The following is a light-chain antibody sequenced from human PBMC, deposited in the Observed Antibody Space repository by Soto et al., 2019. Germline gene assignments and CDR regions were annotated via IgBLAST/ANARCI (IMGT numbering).Light chain of an antibody. J-gene: IGKJ4*01. CDR1: QSVSSD. V-gene: IGKV3-11*01. CDR2: DAS. CDR3: QQRSNWPPA. Sequence: EIVLTQSPATLSLSPGERVTLSCRASQSVSSDLAWYQQKPGQAPRLLIYDASNRATGIPARFSGSGSGTDFTLTISSLDPEDSAVYYCQQRSNWPPAVGGGTKVEIK.